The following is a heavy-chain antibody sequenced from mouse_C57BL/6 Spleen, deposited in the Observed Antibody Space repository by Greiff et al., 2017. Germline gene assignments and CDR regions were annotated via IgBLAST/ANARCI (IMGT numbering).Heavy chain of an antibody. D-gene: IGHD2-5*01. J-gene: IGHJ4*01. V-gene: IGHV1-55*01. CDR1: GYTFTSYW. CDR3: ARHHYSNVYYAMDY. CDR2: IYPGSGST. Sequence: QVQLQQPGAELVKPGASVKMSCKASGYTFTSYWITWVKQRPGQGLEWIGDIYPGSGSTNYNEKFKSKATLTVDTSSSTAYMQLSSLTSEDSAVYYCARHHYSNVYYAMDYWGQGTSVTVSS.